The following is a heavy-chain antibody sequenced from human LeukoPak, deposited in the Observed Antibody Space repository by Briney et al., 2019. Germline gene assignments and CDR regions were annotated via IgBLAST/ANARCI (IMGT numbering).Heavy chain of an antibody. Sequence: PGGSLRLSCAASGFTFSSYAMSWVRQAPGKGLEWVSAISGSGGSTYYADSVKGRFTISRDNSKNTLFLQMTSLRAEDTAMYYCATKANHLPVDCWGQGTLVTVSS. CDR1: GFTFSSYA. CDR3: ATKANHLPVDC. J-gene: IGHJ4*02. V-gene: IGHV3-23*01. D-gene: IGHD1-14*01. CDR2: ISGSGGST.